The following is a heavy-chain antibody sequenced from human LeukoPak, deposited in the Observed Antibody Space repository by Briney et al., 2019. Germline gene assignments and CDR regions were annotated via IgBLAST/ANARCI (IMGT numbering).Heavy chain of an antibody. V-gene: IGHV4-38-2*01. Sequence: PSETLSLTCVVSGYSISSGYYWGWIRQPPGKGLEWIGSLHHSGSAYYNPSLKSRVTISLDTSKNQFSLNLSSVTAADTAVYYCARAHSAFYFDTRGFYFDYWGRGTLVTVSS. J-gene: IGHJ4*02. CDR3: ARAHSAFYFDTRGFYFDY. CDR2: LHHSGSA. CDR1: GYSISSGYY. D-gene: IGHD3-22*01.